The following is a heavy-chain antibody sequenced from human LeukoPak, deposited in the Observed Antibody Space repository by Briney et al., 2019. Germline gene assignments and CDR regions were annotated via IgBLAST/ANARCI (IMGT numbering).Heavy chain of an antibody. J-gene: IGHJ2*01. Sequence: PSGTLSLTCGVSGGSISNTNWWSWVRQPPGQGLEWIGEISLTGLTHYNPSLESRVTVSLDKSKNQLSLNLTSVTAADTAVYYCARGGNSSPKGRPSHSWYFDLWGRGTPVTVSS. V-gene: IGHV4-4*02. CDR2: ISLTGLT. CDR3: ARGGNSSPKGRPSHSWYFDL. CDR1: GGSISNTNW. D-gene: IGHD6-13*01.